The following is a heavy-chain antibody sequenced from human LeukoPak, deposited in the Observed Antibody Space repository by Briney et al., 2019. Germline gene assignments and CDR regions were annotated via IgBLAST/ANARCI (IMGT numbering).Heavy chain of an antibody. CDR1: GFTFTRYW. J-gene: IGHJ4*02. CDR2: VNPDGSST. D-gene: IGHD3-16*01. V-gene: IGHV3-74*01. CDR3: ARGGSYGDY. Sequence: GGTLRLSCAASGFTFTRYWMHWVRQAPGKGLVWVSRVNPDGSSTTYGDSVKGRFTSSRDNAKNTLYLQMNSLRAEDTAVYYCARGGSYGDYWGQGILVTVSS.